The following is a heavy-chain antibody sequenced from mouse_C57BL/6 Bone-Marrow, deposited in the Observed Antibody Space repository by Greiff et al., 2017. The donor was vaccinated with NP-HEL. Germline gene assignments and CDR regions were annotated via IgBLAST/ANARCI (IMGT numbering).Heavy chain of an antibody. V-gene: IGHV14-4*01. CDR3: TCSSPYWYFDV. Sequence: VQLQQSGAELVRPGASVKLSCTASGFNITDDYMHWVKQRPEQGLEWIGWIDPENGDTEYASKFQGKATITADTSSNTAYLQHSSLTSEDTAVYYCTCSSPYWYFDVWGTGTTVTVSS. CDR2: IDPENGDT. J-gene: IGHJ1*03. D-gene: IGHD1-1*01. CDR1: GFNITDDY.